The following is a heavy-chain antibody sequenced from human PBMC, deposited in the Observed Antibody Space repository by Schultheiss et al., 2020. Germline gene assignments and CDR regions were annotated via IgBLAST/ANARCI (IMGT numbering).Heavy chain of an antibody. CDR2: ISYDGSNK. Sequence: GGSLRLSCAASGFTFSSYGMHWVRQAPGKGLEWVAVISYDGSNKYYADSVKGRFTISRDNSKNTLYLQMNSLRAEDTAVYYCARDQRVIGFRSYLGKLDYWGRGTLITVAS. D-gene: IGHD1-26*01. CDR3: ARDQRVIGFRSYLGKLDY. V-gene: IGHV3-30*03. J-gene: IGHJ4*02. CDR1: GFTFSSYG.